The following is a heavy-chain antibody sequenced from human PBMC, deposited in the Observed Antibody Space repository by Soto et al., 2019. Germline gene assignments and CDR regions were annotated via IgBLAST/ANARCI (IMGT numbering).Heavy chain of an antibody. CDR1: GFTFSSYS. Sequence: EVQLVESGGGLVKPGGSLRLSCAASGFTFSSYSMSWVRQAPGKGLEWVSSISSSSSYIYYADSVKGRFTISRDNAKNSLYLQMNSLRAEDTAVYYCARHCSGGSCYSEEFQHWGQGTLVTVSS. CDR3: ARHCSGGSCYSEEFQH. J-gene: IGHJ1*01. V-gene: IGHV3-21*01. CDR2: ISSSSSYI. D-gene: IGHD2-15*01.